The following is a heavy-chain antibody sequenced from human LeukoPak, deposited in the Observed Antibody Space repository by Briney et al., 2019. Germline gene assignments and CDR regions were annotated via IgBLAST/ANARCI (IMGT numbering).Heavy chain of an antibody. CDR1: GFSFRSCW. CDR3: ASLVGGYYPPVEAFDD. J-gene: IGHJ3*01. Sequence: HPGGSLRLSCAASGFSFRSCWMHWVRQAPGKELVWVSRINGGGSTTNYADSVRGRFTISRDNAKNTLYLQMNSLRADDSAVYFCASLVGGYYPPVEAFDDWGQGTMVTVSS. CDR2: INGGGSTT. V-gene: IGHV3-74*01. D-gene: IGHD3-3*01.